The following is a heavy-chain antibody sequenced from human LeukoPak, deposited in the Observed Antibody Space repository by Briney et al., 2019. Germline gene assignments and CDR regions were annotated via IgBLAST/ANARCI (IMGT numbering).Heavy chain of an antibody. CDR1: GFNFSSYA. CDR3: AKHGRTYWGLHY. Sequence: GGSLRLSCAASGFNFSSYAMGWVRQAPGKGLEWVSAISGSGNRTYYADSVKGRLTISRDNSNNMLFLQMNSLRAEDTAVYFCAKHGRTYWGLHYWGQGTLITVSS. V-gene: IGHV3-23*01. CDR2: ISGSGNRT. J-gene: IGHJ4*02. D-gene: IGHD7-27*01.